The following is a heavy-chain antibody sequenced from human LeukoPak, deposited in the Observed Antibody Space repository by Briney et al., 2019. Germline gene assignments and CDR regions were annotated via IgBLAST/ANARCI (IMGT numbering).Heavy chain of an antibody. CDR1: GGSISGYY. CDR3: ARHKGGYSYGDIFDY. V-gene: IGHV4-59*08. Sequence: PSETLSLTSTVSGGSISGYYWSWIRQPPGKGLEWIGYIYYTGGTTYNPSLTSRVAISVETSKNQFSLKLSSVTAADTAEYYCARHKGGYSYGDIFDYWGQGTLVTVSS. J-gene: IGHJ4*02. CDR2: IYYTGGT. D-gene: IGHD5-18*01.